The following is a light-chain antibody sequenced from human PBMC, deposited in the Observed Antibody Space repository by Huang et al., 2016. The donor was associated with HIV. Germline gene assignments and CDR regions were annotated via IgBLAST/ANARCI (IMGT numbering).Light chain of an antibody. J-gene: IGKJ2*01. Sequence: DIQMTQSPSTLSASVGDSVTITCRASQIISSWLAWYQQKPGKAPKLLIYKASSLESGCPSRFSGSRSGTEFTLTISSLQPDDFATYYCQQYNSYSPYTFGQGTKLEIK. CDR2: KAS. CDR3: QQYNSYSPYT. CDR1: QIISSW. V-gene: IGKV1-5*03.